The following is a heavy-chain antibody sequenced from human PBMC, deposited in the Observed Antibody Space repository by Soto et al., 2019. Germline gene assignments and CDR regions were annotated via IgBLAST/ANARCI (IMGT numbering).Heavy chain of an antibody. CDR1: GFTFSSYA. D-gene: IGHD6-13*01. J-gene: IGHJ5*02. CDR2: ISSNSAYI. V-gene: IGHV3-21*01. CDR3: TRDASRDSSARGWFDP. Sequence: PGGSLRLSCAASGFTFSSYAMSRVRQSPGKGLEWVSTISSNSAYIYYTDALRGRFTISRDNAKNSLHLQMNSLRAEDTAVYYCTRDASRDSSARGWFDPWGPGTLVTVSS.